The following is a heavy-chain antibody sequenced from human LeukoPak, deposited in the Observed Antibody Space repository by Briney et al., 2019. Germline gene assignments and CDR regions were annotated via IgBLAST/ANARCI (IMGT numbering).Heavy chain of an antibody. CDR2: MNQDGSEK. Sequence: GGSLRLSCAASGFTFSDSWMSWVRQAPGKGLEWVANMNQDGSEKDYVDSVKGRFTIPRDNARNSLYLQMGSLRAEDTAVYYCATYTHWVAGDVWGQGTTVTVSS. CDR3: ATYTHWVAGDV. D-gene: IGHD3-16*01. J-gene: IGHJ6*02. CDR1: GFTFSDSW. V-gene: IGHV3-7*01.